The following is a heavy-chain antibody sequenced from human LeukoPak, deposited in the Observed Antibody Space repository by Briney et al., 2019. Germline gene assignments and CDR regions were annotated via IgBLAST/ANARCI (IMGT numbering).Heavy chain of an antibody. D-gene: IGHD3-10*01. J-gene: IGHJ5*02. Sequence: SETVSPTCAVYGGSFSGYYWSWIRQTPGKGLEWIGEINHSGSTNYNPSPKSRVTISVDTSKNQFSLKLSSVTAADTAVYYCARGLRARITMVRGVINNNWFDPWGQGTLVTVSS. CDR2: INHSGST. CDR1: GGSFSGYY. V-gene: IGHV4-34*01. CDR3: ARGLRARITMVRGVINNNWFDP.